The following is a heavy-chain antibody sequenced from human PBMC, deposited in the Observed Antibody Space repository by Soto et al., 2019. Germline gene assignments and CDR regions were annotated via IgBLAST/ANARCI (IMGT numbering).Heavy chain of an antibody. V-gene: IGHV1-69*01. Sequence: QVQLVQSGAEVKKPGSSVKVSCTASGGAFRNYAVSWVRQAPGQGLEWMGAVMPTFGAGVYAQKFQGRLTICADESTNTAYLNVSSLTFEDAAIYYCAASRGFDEARDAWGPGTTLTVSS. D-gene: IGHD3-10*01. CDR3: AASRGFDEARDA. CDR2: VMPTFGAG. J-gene: IGHJ6*02. CDR1: GGAFRNYA.